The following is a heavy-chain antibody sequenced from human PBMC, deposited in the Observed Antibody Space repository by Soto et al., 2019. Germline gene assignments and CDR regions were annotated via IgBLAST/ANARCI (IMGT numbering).Heavy chain of an antibody. CDR1: GGSISSGGYY. CDR2: IYYSGST. CDR3: ATMPIVVVPAAIHNAFDI. V-gene: IGHV4-31*03. Sequence: SETLSLTCTVSGGSISSGGYYWSWIRQHPGKGLEWIGYIYYSGSTYYNPSLKGRVTISVATSKNQFSLKLSSVTAADTAVYYCATMPIVVVPAAIHNAFDIWGQGTMVTVSS. D-gene: IGHD2-2*01. J-gene: IGHJ3*02.